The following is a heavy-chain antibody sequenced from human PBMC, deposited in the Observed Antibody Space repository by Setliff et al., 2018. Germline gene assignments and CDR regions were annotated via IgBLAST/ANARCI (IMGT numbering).Heavy chain of an antibody. CDR1: GFTFSSHA. Sequence: RLSCAASGFTFSSHAMTWVRQASGKGLEWVSAISGSSSSIHYGDSVKGRFTISRDNSKNTLYLQMNGLRVEDTAVYYCARDHWGGSGRYPSYYYFMDVWGKGPRSPSP. CDR3: ARDHWGGSGRYPSYYYFMDV. V-gene: IGHV3-23*01. J-gene: IGHJ6*03. D-gene: IGHD3-10*01. CDR2: ISGSSSSI.